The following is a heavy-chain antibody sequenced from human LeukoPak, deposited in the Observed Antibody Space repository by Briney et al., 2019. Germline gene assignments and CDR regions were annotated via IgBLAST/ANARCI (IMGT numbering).Heavy chain of an antibody. CDR1: GGSISSYY. Sequence: SETLSLTCTVSGGSISSYYWSWIRQPAGKGLEWIGRIYTSGSTNYNPSLKSRVTMSVDTSKNQFSLKLSSVTAADTAVYYCAKDCSSTSCYDAFDIWGQGTMVTVSS. V-gene: IGHV4-4*07. D-gene: IGHD2-2*01. J-gene: IGHJ3*02. CDR2: IYTSGST. CDR3: AKDCSSTSCYDAFDI.